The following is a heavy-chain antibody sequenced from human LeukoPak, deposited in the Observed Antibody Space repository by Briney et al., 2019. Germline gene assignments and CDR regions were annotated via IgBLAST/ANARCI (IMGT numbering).Heavy chain of an antibody. CDR3: ARDSGLYGVDY. V-gene: IGHV4-39*07. Sequence: SETLSLTCTVSGGSISSSSYYWGWIRQPPGKGLEWIGSIYYSGSTYYNPSLKSRVTMSIDTSKNQFSLKLTSVTAADTAVYYCARDSGLYGVDYWGQGTLVTVSS. CDR2: IYYSGST. J-gene: IGHJ4*02. D-gene: IGHD3-10*02. CDR1: GGSISSSSYY.